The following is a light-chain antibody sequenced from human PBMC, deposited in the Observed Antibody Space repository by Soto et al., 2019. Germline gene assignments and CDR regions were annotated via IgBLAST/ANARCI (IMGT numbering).Light chain of an antibody. CDR3: LQHNSYPWT. CDR1: KAIRNT. CDR2: NEL. J-gene: IGKJ1*01. Sequence: SKAIRNTFAWYQQKPGKAPKRLIYNELSLQSGVPSRFSGSGSGTEFTLTISSLQPEDFATYYCLQHNSYPWTFGQGTKVDIK. V-gene: IGKV1-17*01.